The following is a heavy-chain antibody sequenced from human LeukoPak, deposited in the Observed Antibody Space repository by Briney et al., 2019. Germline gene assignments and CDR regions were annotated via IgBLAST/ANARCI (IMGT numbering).Heavy chain of an antibody. Sequence: GALVKVSCKASGGTFSSYAISWVRQAPGQGLEWMGGIIPIFGTANYAQKFQGRVTITADESTSTAYMELSSLRSEDTAVYYCTRESGSYHGNDFWGQGTLVTVSS. D-gene: IGHD1-26*01. CDR1: GGTFSSYA. CDR2: IIPIFGTA. CDR3: TRESGSYHGNDF. J-gene: IGHJ4*02. V-gene: IGHV1-69*13.